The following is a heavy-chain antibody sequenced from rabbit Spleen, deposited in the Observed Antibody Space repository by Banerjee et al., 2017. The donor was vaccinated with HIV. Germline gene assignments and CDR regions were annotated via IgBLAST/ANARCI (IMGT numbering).Heavy chain of an antibody. CDR1: GFSFSNSDY. CDR3: ARDLAGIIGWNFNL. J-gene: IGHJ4*01. CDR2: IAGSSSGFT. D-gene: IGHD4-1*01. V-gene: IGHV1S40*01. Sequence: QSLEESGGDLVKPGASLTLTCTPSGFSFSNSDYICWVRQAPGKGLEWISCIAGSSSGFTYSATWAKGRFIISKTSSTTVTLQMTSLTAADTATYFCARDLAGIIGWNFNLWGQGTLVTVS.